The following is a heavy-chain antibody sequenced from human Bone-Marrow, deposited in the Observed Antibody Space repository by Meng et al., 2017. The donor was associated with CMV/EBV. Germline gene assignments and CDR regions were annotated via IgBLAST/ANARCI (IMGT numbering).Heavy chain of an antibody. CDR1: GGSISSGGYY. CDR2: IYYSGST. Sequence: SETLSLTCTVSGGSISSGGYYWSWIRQHPGKGLEWIGYIYYSGSTYYNPSLKSRVTISVDTSKNQFSLKLSSVTAADTAVYYCARDLGKGSTIFGVARNWFDPWGQGTLVTVPS. D-gene: IGHD3-3*01. J-gene: IGHJ5*02. V-gene: IGHV4-31*03. CDR3: ARDLGKGSTIFGVARNWFDP.